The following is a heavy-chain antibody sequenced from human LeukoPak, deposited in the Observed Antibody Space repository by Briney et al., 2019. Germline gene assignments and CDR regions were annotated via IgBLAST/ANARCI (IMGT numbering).Heavy chain of an antibody. CDR3: ARYPDAFDI. Sequence: GGSLRLSCAASGFTFSDYYMSWIRQAPGKGLEWVSYISSSRSYTKYADSVKGRFTISGDNAKNSLYLQMNSLRAEDTAVYYCARYPDAFDIWGQGTMVTVSS. V-gene: IGHV3-11*03. CDR1: GFTFSDYY. D-gene: IGHD2-2*01. CDR2: ISSSRSYT. J-gene: IGHJ3*02.